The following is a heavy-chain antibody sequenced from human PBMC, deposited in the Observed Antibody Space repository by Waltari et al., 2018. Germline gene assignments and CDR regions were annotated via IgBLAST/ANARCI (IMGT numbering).Heavy chain of an antibody. CDR1: GGTFSSYA. V-gene: IGHV1-69*10. D-gene: IGHD2-15*01. Sequence: QVQLVLSGAEVKKPGSSVKVSCKASGGTFSSYAISWVRQAPGQGLEWMGGIIPILGIANYAQKFQGRVTITADKSTSTAYMELSSLRSEDTAVYYCARDLSVVAARDAFDIWGQGTMVTVSS. CDR2: IIPILGIA. J-gene: IGHJ3*02. CDR3: ARDLSVVAARDAFDI.